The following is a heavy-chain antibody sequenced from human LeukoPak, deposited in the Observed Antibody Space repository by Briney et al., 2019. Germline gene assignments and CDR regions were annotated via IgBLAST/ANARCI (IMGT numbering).Heavy chain of an antibody. CDR3: ARDGYCSSTSCYDI. CDR2: IYTSGST. J-gene: IGHJ3*02. CDR1: GGSISSGSFY. Sequence: TLSLTCTVSGGSISSGSFYWSWIRQPAGKGLEWIGRIYTSGSTNYNPSLKSRVTISVDTSKNQFSLKLSSVTAADTAVYYCARDGYCSSTSCYDIWGQGTMVTVSS. D-gene: IGHD2-2*03. V-gene: IGHV4-61*02.